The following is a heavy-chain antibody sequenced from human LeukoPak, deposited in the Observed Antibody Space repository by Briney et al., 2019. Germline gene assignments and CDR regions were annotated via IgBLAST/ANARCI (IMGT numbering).Heavy chain of an antibody. Sequence: ASVKVSCRASGYTFTDYYIHWVRQAPGQGLEWMGWINPDNGGTNYAQKFQGRVTMTRDTSIRTVYMDLNRLRSDDTAVFYCTREARVGNWFDPWGQGTQVTISS. J-gene: IGHJ5*02. V-gene: IGHV1-2*02. CDR2: INPDNGGT. CDR3: TREARVGNWFDP. CDR1: GYTFTDYY. D-gene: IGHD2-2*01.